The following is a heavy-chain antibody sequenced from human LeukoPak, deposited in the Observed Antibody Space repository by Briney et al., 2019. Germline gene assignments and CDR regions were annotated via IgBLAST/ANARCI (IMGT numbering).Heavy chain of an antibody. Sequence: GGSLRLSCAASGFTFSSRGMHWVRQAPGKGLEWVAVISYDGSNKYYEDSVKGRFTISRVNSKNTLYLQMNSLRAEDTAVYYCARGPSGYHNTGGQGTLVTVSS. J-gene: IGHJ4*02. CDR1: GFTFSSRG. V-gene: IGHV3-30*03. D-gene: IGHD5-12*01. CDR3: ARGPSGYHNT. CDR2: ISYDGSNK.